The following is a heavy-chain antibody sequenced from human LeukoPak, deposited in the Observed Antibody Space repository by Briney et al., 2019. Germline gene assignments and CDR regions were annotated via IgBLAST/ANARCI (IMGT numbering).Heavy chain of an antibody. Sequence: GGSLRLSCAASGFTFSSYSMNWVRQAPGKGLEWVSSISSSDTYIYHADSVKGRFTISRDNSKNTVYLQMNNLRAADTAVYYCAKPNDSGWWMFDYWGQGTLVAVTS. CDR2: ISSSDTYI. J-gene: IGHJ4*02. CDR1: GFTFSSYS. CDR3: AKPNDSGWWMFDY. V-gene: IGHV3-21*04. D-gene: IGHD6-13*01.